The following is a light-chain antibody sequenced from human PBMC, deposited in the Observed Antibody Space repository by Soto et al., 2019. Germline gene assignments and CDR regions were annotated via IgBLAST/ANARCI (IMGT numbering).Light chain of an antibody. CDR2: AAS. J-gene: IGKJ1*01. Sequence: DIQMSQSPSSLSASVGDRVTITCRASQSISSYLNWYQQQPGKXPKLLIYAASYLKSGVPSRFSGSGSGTDFTLTISSLQAEDFATYYCQQSYITPPTFGQGTKVDIK. CDR3: QQSYITPPT. CDR1: QSISSY. V-gene: IGKV1-39*01.